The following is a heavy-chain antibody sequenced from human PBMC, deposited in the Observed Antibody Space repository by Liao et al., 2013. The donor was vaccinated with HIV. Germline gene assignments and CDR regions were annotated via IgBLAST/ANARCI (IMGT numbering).Heavy chain of an antibody. CDR1: GGSISSGTYY. V-gene: IGHV4-61*02. D-gene: IGHD3-22*01. J-gene: IGHJ3*02. CDR2: IFTSGNT. CDR3: AAFYYDSRGYDDAFDI. Sequence: QVQLHESGPGLVKPSQTLSLTCTVSGGSISSGTYYWNWIRQPAGKGLEWIGRIFTSGNTNYNPSLTSRVTISVDTSENQFSLKLSSVTAADTAVYYCAAFYYDSRGYDDAFDIWGQGTLVTVSS.